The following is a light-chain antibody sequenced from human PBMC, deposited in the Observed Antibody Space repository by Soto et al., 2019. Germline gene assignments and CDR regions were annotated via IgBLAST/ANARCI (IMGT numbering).Light chain of an antibody. Sequence: QSVLTQPASVSGSPGQSITIYCTGTSSDVGGYNYVSWYQQHPGKAPKLMIYDVSNRPSGVSNRFSGSKSGNTAALTISGLQAEDEADYYCSSYTSSSASWVFGGGTTVTVL. J-gene: IGLJ3*02. V-gene: IGLV2-14*01. CDR2: DVS. CDR3: SSYTSSSASWV. CDR1: SSDVGGYNY.